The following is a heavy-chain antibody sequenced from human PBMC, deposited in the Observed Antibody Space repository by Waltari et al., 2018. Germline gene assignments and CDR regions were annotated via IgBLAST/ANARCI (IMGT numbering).Heavy chain of an antibody. Sequence: ARLEDSGGGSVQVGGSLRLSCRVSGFSVGYYIFISPRQVPGKWLEWCALINGDGMTAVSAESVKGRFTISNDKRTSSLFLQMDSLRRNDTGFYFCAKQLYCGDNGYGDYVDYLGQRTLVTVSS. CDR3: AKQLYCGDNGYGDYVDY. V-gene: IGHV3-43*01. J-gene: IGHJ4*02. D-gene: IGHD2-21*01. CDR1: GFSVGYYI. CDR2: INGDGMTA.